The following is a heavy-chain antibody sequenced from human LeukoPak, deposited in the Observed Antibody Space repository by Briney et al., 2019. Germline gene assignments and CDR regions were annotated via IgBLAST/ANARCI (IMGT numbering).Heavy chain of an antibody. V-gene: IGHV3-66*01. J-gene: IGHJ6*02. CDR2: IYSGGST. CDR1: GFTVSSNY. Sequence: GGSLRLSCAASGFTVSSNYMNWVRQAPGKGLEWVSVIYSGGSTYYADSVKGRFTISRDNSKNTLYIQMNTLRAEDTAVYYCARAATAAGPYGMDVWGQGTTVTVSS. D-gene: IGHD6-13*01. CDR3: ARAATAAGPYGMDV.